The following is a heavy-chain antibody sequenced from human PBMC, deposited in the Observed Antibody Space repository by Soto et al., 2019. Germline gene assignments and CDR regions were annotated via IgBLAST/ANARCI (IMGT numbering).Heavy chain of an antibody. CDR1: GFTFRNYG. V-gene: IGHV3-30*18. CDR3: AKVGSYGYGSNSDVEY. D-gene: IGHD5-18*01. J-gene: IGHJ4*02. Sequence: QVQLVESGGGVVQPGSSLRLSCAVSGFTFRNYGMHWVRQAPGKGLEWVELISYDGSDQYYGESVKGRFTISRDSSKNTLYLDVSSLRLEDTAVYYCAKVGSYGYGSNSDVEYWGQGTMVTVSS. CDR2: ISYDGSDQ.